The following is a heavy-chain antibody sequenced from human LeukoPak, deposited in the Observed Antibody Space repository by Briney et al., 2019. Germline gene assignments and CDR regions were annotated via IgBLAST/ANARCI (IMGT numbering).Heavy chain of an antibody. Sequence: SETLSLTCTVSGGSISSGSYYWSWIRQPAGKGLEWIGRIYTSGSTNYNPSLKSRVTISVDTPKNQFSLKLSSVTAADTAVYYCARDSSVLRYFDWLPRDGMDVWGQGTTVTVSS. CDR3: ARDSSVLRYFDWLPRDGMDV. D-gene: IGHD3-9*01. V-gene: IGHV4-61*02. J-gene: IGHJ6*02. CDR1: GGSISSGSYY. CDR2: IYTSGST.